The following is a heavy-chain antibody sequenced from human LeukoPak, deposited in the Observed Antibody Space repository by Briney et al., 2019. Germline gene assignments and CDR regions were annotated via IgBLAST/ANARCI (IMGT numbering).Heavy chain of an antibody. CDR1: GGSFSGYY. V-gene: IGHV4-34*01. J-gene: IGHJ4*02. CDR2: INHSGST. Sequence: PSETLSLTCAVYGGSFSGYYWSWIRQPPGKGLEWIGEINHSGSTNYNPSLKSRVTISVDTSKNQFSLKLSSVTAADTAVYYCARDVWTGVAVSDYWGQGTLVTVSS. CDR3: ARDVWTGVAVSDY. D-gene: IGHD6-19*01.